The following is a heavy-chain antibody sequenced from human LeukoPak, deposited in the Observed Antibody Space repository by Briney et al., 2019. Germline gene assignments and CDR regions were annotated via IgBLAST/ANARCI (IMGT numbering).Heavy chain of an antibody. CDR1: GFTVSNAW. CDR2: ISNSGSYT. CDR3: ARARGAGPGGHFDY. Sequence: GGSLRLSCAASGFTVSNAWMSWIRQAPGKGLEWVSYISNSGSYTNYPDSVKGRFTISRDNAKNSLYLQMNSLRDEDTAVYYCARARGAGPGGHFDYWGQGTLVTVSS. D-gene: IGHD6-19*01. V-gene: IGHV3-11*05. J-gene: IGHJ4*02.